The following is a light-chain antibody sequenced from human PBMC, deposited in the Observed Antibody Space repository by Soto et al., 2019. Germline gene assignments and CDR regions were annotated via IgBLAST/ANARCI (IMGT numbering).Light chain of an antibody. CDR2: DAS. J-gene: IGKJ5*01. Sequence: EIVITQSRSTVSVSPEERAPLSCSASQSVSSDLAWYQQKPGQAPRLLIYDASNRATGIPARFSGSGSGTDFTLTISSLEPEDFAVYYCQQRSNWITFGQGTRLEI. CDR1: QSVSSD. V-gene: IGKV3-11*01. CDR3: QQRSNWIT.